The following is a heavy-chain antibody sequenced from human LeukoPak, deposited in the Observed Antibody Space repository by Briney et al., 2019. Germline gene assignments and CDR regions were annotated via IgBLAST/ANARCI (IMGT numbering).Heavy chain of an antibody. CDR3: AKSDGYGLIDY. D-gene: IGHD2-21*02. CDR1: GGSLSGYY. Sequence: PSETLSLTCAVYGGSLSGYYRSWIRQPPGKGLEWIGYIYYSGSTNYNPSLKSRVTISVDKSKNQFSLKLSSVTAADTAMYYCAKSDGYGLIDYLGQGTLVTVSS. CDR2: IYYSGST. J-gene: IGHJ4*02. V-gene: IGHV4-59*08.